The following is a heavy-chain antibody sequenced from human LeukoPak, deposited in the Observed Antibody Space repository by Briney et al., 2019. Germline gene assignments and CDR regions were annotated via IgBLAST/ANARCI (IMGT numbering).Heavy chain of an antibody. D-gene: IGHD1-26*01. V-gene: IGHV1-46*01. Sequence: ASVKVSCKASGYTFTMYYIHWVRQAPGQGLEWMGMINPSDGATTYAQRFQGRVTMTRDMSTTTVYMDLRSLRSEDTAVYLCAGEQRGGLRGSWVGLFASYYTYYYMDVWGRGTTVTVSS. CDR3: AGEQRGGLRGSWVGLFASYYTYYYMDV. CDR2: INPSDGAT. CDR1: GYTFTMYY. J-gene: IGHJ6*03.